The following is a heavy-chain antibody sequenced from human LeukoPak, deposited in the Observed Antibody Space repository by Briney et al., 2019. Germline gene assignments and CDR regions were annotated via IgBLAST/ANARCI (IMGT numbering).Heavy chain of an antibody. Sequence: SSETLSLTCTVSLDSTTSNFWSWVRQPPGKGLEWIGVIHRSGSPNYNPSLQSRVTISIDRSRNQIVLELSSVTAADTAVYYCAREILGGFNPGAYWGQGTLVTVSS. J-gene: IGHJ4*02. CDR2: IHRSGSP. V-gene: IGHV4-4*02. D-gene: IGHD1-14*01. CDR1: LDSTTSNF. CDR3: AREILGGFNPGAY.